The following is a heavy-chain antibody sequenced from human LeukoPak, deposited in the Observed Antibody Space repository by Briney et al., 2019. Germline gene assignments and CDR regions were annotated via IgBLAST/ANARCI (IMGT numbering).Heavy chain of an antibody. CDR2: IIPIFGTA. D-gene: IGHD4-17*01. CDR3: ASQPTTVTTGPPGN. J-gene: IGHJ4*02. V-gene: IGHV1-69*05. CDR1: GGTFSSYA. Sequence: SVKVSCKASGGTFSSYAISWLRQAPGQGLEWMGRIIPIFGTANYAQKFQGRVTITTDESTSTASMALSSLRSEDTAVYYCASQPTTVTTGPPGNWGQGTLVTVSS.